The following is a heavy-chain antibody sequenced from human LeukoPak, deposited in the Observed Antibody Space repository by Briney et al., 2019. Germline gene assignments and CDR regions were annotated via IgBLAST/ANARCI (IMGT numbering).Heavy chain of an antibody. D-gene: IGHD1-26*01. Sequence: SETLPLTCTASGGSISSYFCSWIRQPPGKGLEWIGHIYYSGSTNYNPSLKSRVTVSVDTSKNQFSLKLSSVTAADTAVYYCARGEGNYYFYGMDVWGQGTTVTVSS. CDR3: ARGEGNYYFYGMDV. CDR1: GGSISSYF. V-gene: IGHV4-59*01. J-gene: IGHJ6*02. CDR2: IYYSGST.